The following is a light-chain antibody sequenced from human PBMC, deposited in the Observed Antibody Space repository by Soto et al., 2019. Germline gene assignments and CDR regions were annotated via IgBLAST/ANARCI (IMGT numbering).Light chain of an antibody. CDR3: SSYTTSNTLV. J-gene: IGLJ3*02. CDR1: SSDVGGYNH. V-gene: IGLV2-14*01. CDR2: EVS. Sequence: QSALTQPASVSGSPGQSITISCTGTSSDVGGYNHVSWYQQFPGKAPKLMIYEVSNRPSGVFDRFSGSKSGNTASLTISGLQAEDEANYYCSSYTTSNTLVFGGGTKVTVL.